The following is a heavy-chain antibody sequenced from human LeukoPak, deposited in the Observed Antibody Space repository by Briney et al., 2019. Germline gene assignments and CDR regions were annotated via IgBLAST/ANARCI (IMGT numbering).Heavy chain of an antibody. CDR2: ISSSGTYI. CDR3: ARHLLSGDFWGIDY. V-gene: IGHV3-21*01. D-gene: IGHD3-16*01. CDR1: RFTFSSYS. J-gene: IGHJ4*02. Sequence: PGGSLRLSCAASRFTFSSYSMIWVRQAPGKGLEWVSSISSSGTYIYYADSLKGRFTISRDNAANSLYLQMNSLRAEDTAVYYCARHLLSGDFWGIDYWGQGTLVTVSS.